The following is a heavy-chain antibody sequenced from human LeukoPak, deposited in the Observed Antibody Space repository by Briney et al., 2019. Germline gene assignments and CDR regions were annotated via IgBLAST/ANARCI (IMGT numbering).Heavy chain of an antibody. CDR1: GGSISSGSYY. CDR2: IYTSGST. V-gene: IGHV4-61*02. Sequence: PSQTLSLTCTVSGGSISSGSYYWSWTRQPAGKGLEWIGRIYTSGSTTYNPSLKSRVTISVDTSKNQFSLKLNSVTAADTAVYYCARSSIFGVVINDDAFDIWGQGTMDTVSS. J-gene: IGHJ3*02. D-gene: IGHD3-3*01. CDR3: ARSSIFGVVINDDAFDI.